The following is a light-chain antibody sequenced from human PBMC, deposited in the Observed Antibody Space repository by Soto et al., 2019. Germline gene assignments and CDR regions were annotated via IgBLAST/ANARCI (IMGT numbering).Light chain of an antibody. J-gene: IGKJ4*01. CDR1: HDVSRN. CDR2: DAS. V-gene: IGKV1-33*01. CDR3: QQYNSMLS. Sequence: DIQMTQSPSSLSASVGHRVTIACQSSHDVSRNLNWFQQKPGEAPKLLIYDASNLERGVPSRFSGSGSGTDFTLTISSLQPEDVATYYCQQYNSMLSFGGGTEVEIK.